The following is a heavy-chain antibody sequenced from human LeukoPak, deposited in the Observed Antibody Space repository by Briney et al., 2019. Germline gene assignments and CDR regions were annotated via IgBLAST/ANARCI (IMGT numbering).Heavy chain of an antibody. Sequence: GGSLRLSCAASGFTFDDYAMHWVRQAPGKGLEWVSGISWNSGSIGYADSVKGRFTISRDNAKNSLYLQMNSLRAEDTALYYCAKDRFPYDFWSGYFAYWGQGTLVTVSS. J-gene: IGHJ4*02. CDR2: ISWNSGSI. CDR1: GFTFDDYA. V-gene: IGHV3-9*01. CDR3: AKDRFPYDFWSGYFAY. D-gene: IGHD3-3*01.